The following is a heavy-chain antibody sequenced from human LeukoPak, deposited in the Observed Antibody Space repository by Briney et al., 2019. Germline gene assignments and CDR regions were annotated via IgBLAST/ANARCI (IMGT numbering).Heavy chain of an antibody. V-gene: IGHV1-3*04. J-gene: IGHJ4*02. Sequence: ASVKVSCKASGYTFTGYYMHWVRQAPGQRPEWMGWINTANGDTKYSQKFQGRVTFTRDTSAITASMDLSSLRSEDTAVYYCAIRYNSAFFDYWGQGTLVTVSS. D-gene: IGHD2-2*02. CDR2: INTANGDT. CDR1: GYTFTGYY. CDR3: AIRYNSAFFDY.